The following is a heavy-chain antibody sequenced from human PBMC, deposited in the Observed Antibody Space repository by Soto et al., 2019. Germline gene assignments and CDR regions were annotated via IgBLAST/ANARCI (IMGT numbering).Heavy chain of an antibody. Sequence: PGGSLRLSCAASGFTFSRYGMHWVRQAPGKGLEWVALVWFDGGDKYSSDSVTGRFTISRDNSKNTLYLQMNSLRAEDTAVYYCARLFCSASSCYSVGGFDIWGQGTMVTVSS. V-gene: IGHV3-33*01. CDR1: GFTFSRYG. CDR2: VWFDGGDK. J-gene: IGHJ3*02. D-gene: IGHD2-15*01. CDR3: ARLFCSASSCYSVGGFDI.